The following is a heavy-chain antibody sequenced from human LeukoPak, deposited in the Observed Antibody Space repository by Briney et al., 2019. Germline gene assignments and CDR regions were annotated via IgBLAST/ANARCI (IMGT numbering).Heavy chain of an antibody. J-gene: IGHJ4*02. CDR1: GYTFTSYG. CDR3: ARDSKVRGYYDSSGYSDY. V-gene: IGHV1-18*01. Sequence: ASVKVSCNASGYTFTSYGISWVRQAPGQGLEWMGWISAYNGNTNYAQKLQGRVTMTTDTSASTAYMELRSLRSDDTAVYYCARDSKVRGYYDSSGYSDYWGQGTLVTVSS. D-gene: IGHD3-22*01. CDR2: ISAYNGNT.